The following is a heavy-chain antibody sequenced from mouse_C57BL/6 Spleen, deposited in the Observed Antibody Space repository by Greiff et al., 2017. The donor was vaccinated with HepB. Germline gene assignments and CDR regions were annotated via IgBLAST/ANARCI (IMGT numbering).Heavy chain of an antibody. CDR1: GFTFTDYY. D-gene: IGHD4-1*01. J-gene: IGHJ1*03. V-gene: IGHV7-3*01. Sequence: EVQLVESGGGLVQPGGSLSLSCAASGFTFTDYYMSWVRQPPGKALEWLGFIRNKANGYTTEYSAYVKGRFTISRDNSQSILYLQMNALRAEDSATYYCASGGLANWDPYWYFDVWGTGTTVTVSS. CDR2: IRNKANGYTT. CDR3: ASGGLANWDPYWYFDV.